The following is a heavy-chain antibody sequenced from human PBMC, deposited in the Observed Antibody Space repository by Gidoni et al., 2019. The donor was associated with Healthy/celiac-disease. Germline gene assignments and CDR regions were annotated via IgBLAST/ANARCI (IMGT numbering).Heavy chain of an antibody. CDR3: VKGVDTAMVAADY. CDR2: ISSNGGST. V-gene: IGHV3-64D*06. Sequence: EVQLVESGGGLVQPGGSLRLSCSASGFTFSSYAMHWVRQAPGKGLEYVSAISSNGGSTYYADSVKGRFTISRDNSKNTLYLQMSSLRAEDTAVYYCVKGVDTAMVAADYWGQGTLVTVSS. J-gene: IGHJ4*02. D-gene: IGHD5-18*01. CDR1: GFTFSSYA.